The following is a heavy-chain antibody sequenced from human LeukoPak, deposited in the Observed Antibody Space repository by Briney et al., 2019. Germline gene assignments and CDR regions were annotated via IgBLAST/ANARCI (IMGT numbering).Heavy chain of an antibody. CDR2: ISYDGLNK. CDR3: AKGVRSGYDRLDY. J-gene: IGHJ4*02. Sequence: GGSLRLSCAASGIIFSNYGIHWVRQAPGKGLEWVAVISYDGLNKNYADSVKGRFTISRDNSRNTLSLQMNSLRVEDTAIYYCAKGVRSGYDRLDYWGQGALVTVSS. V-gene: IGHV3-30*18. CDR1: GIIFSNYG. D-gene: IGHD5-12*01.